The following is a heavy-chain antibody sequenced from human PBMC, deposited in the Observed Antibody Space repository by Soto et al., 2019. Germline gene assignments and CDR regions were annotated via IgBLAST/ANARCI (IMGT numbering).Heavy chain of an antibody. J-gene: IGHJ4*02. CDR3: ARSVAVPGAQIAY. Sequence: PSETLSLTCSVSGGSISGSYWSCIRQSPGKGLEWLGYVYYTGSTNYSPSLRSRVSISVDTSKNEFSQRLSSVTAADTAVYFCARSVAVPGAQIAYWGQGTQVTVSS. CDR1: GGSISGSY. CDR2: VYYTGST. V-gene: IGHV4-59*01. D-gene: IGHD6-19*01.